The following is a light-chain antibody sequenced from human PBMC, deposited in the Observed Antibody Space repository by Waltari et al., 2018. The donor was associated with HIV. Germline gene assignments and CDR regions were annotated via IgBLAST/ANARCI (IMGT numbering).Light chain of an antibody. J-gene: IGLJ1*01. V-gene: IGLV1-47*01. Sequence: QPDLTQPPSVSGTPGQRLTIPCSGNNSNIGRNFVYWYRQVPGTAPSLLVDRNDQRPWGVVDRFCGSRSGASASLVISGLRVDDEGDYYCASWDDGLRGHVFGGGTTVSV. CDR2: RND. CDR3: ASWDDGLRGHV. CDR1: NSNIGRNF.